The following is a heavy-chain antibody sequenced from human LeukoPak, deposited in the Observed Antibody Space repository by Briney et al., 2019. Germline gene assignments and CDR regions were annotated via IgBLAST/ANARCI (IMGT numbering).Heavy chain of an antibody. Sequence: GGSLRLSCTTSGFTFGDYAMSWVRQAPGKGLEWVGFIRSKAYGGTTEYAASVKGRFTISRDDSKSIAYLQMNSLKTEDTAVXYXTRDSVGIVVVGDXFDIWGXGXXXXVS. CDR1: GFTFGDYA. J-gene: IGHJ3*02. D-gene: IGHD2-21*01. V-gene: IGHV3-49*04. CDR2: IRSKAYGGTT. CDR3: TRDSVGIVVVGDXFDI.